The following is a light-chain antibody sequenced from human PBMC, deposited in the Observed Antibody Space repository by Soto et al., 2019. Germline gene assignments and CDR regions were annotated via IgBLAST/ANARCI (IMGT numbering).Light chain of an antibody. CDR2: AVS. J-gene: IGLJ1*01. CDR3: SSYGGRYNYV. Sequence: QSALTQPASVSGSPGQSITISCSGTRSDVGAYNSVSWYQQHPGKVPKLIIYAVSIRPSGISNRFSGSKSGNTASLAISGLQAEDEADYYCSSYGGRYNYVFGTGTKLTVL. V-gene: IGLV2-14*01. CDR1: RSDVGAYNS.